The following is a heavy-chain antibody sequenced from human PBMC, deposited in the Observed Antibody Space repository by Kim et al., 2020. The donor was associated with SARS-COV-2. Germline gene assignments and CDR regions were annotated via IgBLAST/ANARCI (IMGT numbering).Heavy chain of an antibody. V-gene: IGHV3-9*01. D-gene: IGHD6-13*01. J-gene: IGHJ4*02. Sequence: RTGYAQSVKGRLTISRVNAKNSLYLQTHSLRAEDTALYYCAKDYAAGLYYWGQGTLVTVSS. CDR3: AKDYAAGLYY. CDR2: RT.